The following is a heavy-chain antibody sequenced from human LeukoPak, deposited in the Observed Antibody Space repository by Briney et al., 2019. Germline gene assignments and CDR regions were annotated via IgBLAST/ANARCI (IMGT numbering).Heavy chain of an antibody. V-gene: IGHV3-33*01. CDR2: RWYDGSNK. D-gene: IGHD6-19*01. Sequence: PGGSLRLSCAASGFTFSSYGMHWVRQAPGQGLEWVAVRWYDGSNKYYADSVKGRFTISRDNSKNTLYLQMNSLRAEDTAVYYCARDRQWLVSYWFDPWGQGTLVTVSS. CDR3: ARDRQWLVSYWFDP. CDR1: GFTFSSYG. J-gene: IGHJ5*02.